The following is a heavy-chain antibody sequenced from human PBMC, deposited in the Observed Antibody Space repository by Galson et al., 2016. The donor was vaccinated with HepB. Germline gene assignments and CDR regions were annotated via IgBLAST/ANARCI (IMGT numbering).Heavy chain of an antibody. D-gene: IGHD5-18*01. CDR3: ASGYRYGYFYY. CDR1: GFTFSSYS. V-gene: IGHV3-21*01. J-gene: IGHJ4*02. Sequence: SLRLSCAASGFTFSSYSMNWVRQAPGKGLEWVSSISSSSSYIYYADSVKGRLTISRDNAKNSLYLQMNSLRAEDTAVYYCASGYRYGYFYYWGQGTLVTVSS. CDR2: ISSSSSYI.